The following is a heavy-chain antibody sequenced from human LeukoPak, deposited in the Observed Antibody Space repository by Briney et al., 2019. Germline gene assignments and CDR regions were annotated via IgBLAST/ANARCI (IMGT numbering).Heavy chain of an antibody. Sequence: PGGSLRLSCAASVFTFSSYEMNWVRQAPGKGLEWVSYISSSGSTIYYADSVKGRFTISRDNAKNSLYLQMNSLRAEDTAVYYCAREGGEWELLRTFDYWGQGTLVTVSS. V-gene: IGHV3-48*03. D-gene: IGHD1-26*01. CDR3: AREGGEWELLRTFDY. CDR1: VFTFSSYE. J-gene: IGHJ4*02. CDR2: ISSSGSTI.